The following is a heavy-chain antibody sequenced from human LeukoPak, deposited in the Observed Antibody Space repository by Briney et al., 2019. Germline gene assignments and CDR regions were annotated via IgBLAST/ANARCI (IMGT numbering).Heavy chain of an antibody. CDR1: GFTFSSYA. J-gene: IGHJ4*02. V-gene: IGHV3-23*01. Sequence: GGSLRLSCAASGFTFSSYAMSWVRQAPGKGLEWVSAISGSGGSTYYADSVKGRFTNSRDNSKNTLYLQMNTLRAEDTAVYYCARASGSYDYWGQGTLVTVSS. CDR3: ARASGSYDY. CDR2: ISGSGGST. D-gene: IGHD1-26*01.